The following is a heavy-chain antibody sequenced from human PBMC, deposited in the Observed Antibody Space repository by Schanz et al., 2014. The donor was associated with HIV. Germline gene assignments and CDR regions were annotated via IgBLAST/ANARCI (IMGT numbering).Heavy chain of an antibody. CDR2: IGGSRGGT. Sequence: EVQLLDSGGGLEQPGGSLRLSCATSGFPFAAYAMTWVRQAPGKGLEWVSGIGGSRGGTYYADSVKGRFTISRDNSKNTLYLQMNSLRAEDAAVYYCAKDGSPPWGTYRNNWFDSWGLGTLVTVSS. CDR3: AKDGSPPWGTYRNNWFDS. V-gene: IGHV3-23*01. J-gene: IGHJ5*01. D-gene: IGHD3-16*02. CDR1: GFPFAAYA.